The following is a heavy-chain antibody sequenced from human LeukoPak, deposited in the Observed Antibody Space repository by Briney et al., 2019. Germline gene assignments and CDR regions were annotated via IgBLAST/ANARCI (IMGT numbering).Heavy chain of an antibody. J-gene: IGHJ4*02. V-gene: IGHV3-30*02. Sequence: GGSLRLSCAASGFSFSSYGMHWVRQAPGKGLEWVAFIRYDGSNKYYADSVKGRFAISRDNSKNTLYLQMNSLRAGDAAVYYCAKPHFDDWGQGTLVTVSS. CDR1: GFSFSSYG. CDR3: AKPHFDD. CDR2: IRYDGSNK.